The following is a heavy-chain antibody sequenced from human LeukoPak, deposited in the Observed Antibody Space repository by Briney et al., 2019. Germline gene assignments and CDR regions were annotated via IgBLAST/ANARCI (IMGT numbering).Heavy chain of an antibody. CDR1: GFTFSSYG. Sequence: PGGSLRLSCAASGFTFSSYGMHWVRQAPGKGLECVAFIRYHGSNKYYADSVKGRFTISRDNSKNTLYPQMNSLRAEDKAVYYCARGASVVAGNDNAFDIWGQGTMVTVSS. CDR3: ARGASVVAGNDNAFDI. J-gene: IGHJ3*02. D-gene: IGHD6-19*01. CDR2: IRYHGSNK. V-gene: IGHV3-30*02.